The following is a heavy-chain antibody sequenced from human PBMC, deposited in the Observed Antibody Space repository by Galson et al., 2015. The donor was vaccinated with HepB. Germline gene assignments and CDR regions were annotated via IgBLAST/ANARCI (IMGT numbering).Heavy chain of an antibody. CDR3: ARQGQGLDY. Sequence: SLRLSCAASGFIFSDYGMNWVRQAPGRGLEGISYISSGSSMIYYADSVKGRFTSSRDDAKNSLSLQMNSLRDEDTAVYYCARQGQGLDYWGQGTLVSVSS. CDR1: GFIFSDYG. V-gene: IGHV3-48*02. CDR2: ISSGSSMI. J-gene: IGHJ4*02.